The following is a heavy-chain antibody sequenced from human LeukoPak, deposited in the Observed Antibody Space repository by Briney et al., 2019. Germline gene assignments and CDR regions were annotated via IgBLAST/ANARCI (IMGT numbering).Heavy chain of an antibody. D-gene: IGHD3-9*01. J-gene: IGHJ3*02. CDR2: IKQDGSEK. V-gene: IGHV3-7*03. Sequence: PGGSLRLSCAASGFTFSSYWMSWVRQAPGKGLEWVATIKQDGSEKYYVDSVKGRFTISRDNAKNSLYLQMNSLRAEDTAVYYCARERTYYDILTGYYNAFDIWGQGTMVTVSS. CDR1: GFTFSSYW. CDR3: ARERTYYDILTGYYNAFDI.